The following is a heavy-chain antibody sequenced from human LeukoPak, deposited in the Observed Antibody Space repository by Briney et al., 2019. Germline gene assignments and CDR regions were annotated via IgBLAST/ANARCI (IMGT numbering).Heavy chain of an antibody. Sequence: GGSLRLSCAASGFTVSSNYMSWVRQAPGKGLEWVSVIYSGGSTCYADSVKGRFTISRDNSKNTLYLQMNSLRAEDTAVYYCARDGYNSDAFDIWGQGTMVTVSS. CDR1: GFTVSSNY. J-gene: IGHJ3*02. CDR3: ARDGYNSDAFDI. CDR2: IYSGGST. D-gene: IGHD5-24*01. V-gene: IGHV3-53*01.